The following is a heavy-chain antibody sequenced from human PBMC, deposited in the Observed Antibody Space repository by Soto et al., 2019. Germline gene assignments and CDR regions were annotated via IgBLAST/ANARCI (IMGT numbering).Heavy chain of an antibody. Sequence: QVQLVQSGAEVKKPGSSVKVSCKASGGTFSSYAISWVRRAPGQGLEWMGGIIPIFGTANYAQKLQGRVTNTADKSTSTAYMELSRLRSEDTAVYYGARNRVVVPAATYYYYYGMDVWGQGTMVTVSS. J-gene: IGHJ6*02. CDR2: IIPIFGTA. D-gene: IGHD2-2*01. CDR1: GGTFSSYA. CDR3: ARNRVVVPAATYYYYYGMDV. V-gene: IGHV1-69*06.